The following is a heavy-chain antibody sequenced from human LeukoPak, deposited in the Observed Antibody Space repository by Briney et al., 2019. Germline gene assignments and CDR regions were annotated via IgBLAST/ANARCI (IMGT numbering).Heavy chain of an antibody. CDR3: AKGSSDCTNGVCYFFDFDY. V-gene: IGHV3-23*01. CDR1: GFTFSSYA. J-gene: IGHJ4*02. CDR2: ISGSGGST. Sequence: GGSLRLSCAASGFTFSSYAMSWVRQAPGKGLEWVSAISGSGGSTYCADSVKGRFTISRDNSKNTLYLHMNSLRAEDTAVYYCAKGSSDCTNGVCYFFDFDYWGQGTLVTVSS. D-gene: IGHD2-8*01.